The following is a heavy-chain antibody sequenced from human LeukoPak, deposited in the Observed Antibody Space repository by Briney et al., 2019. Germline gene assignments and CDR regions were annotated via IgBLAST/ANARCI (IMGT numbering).Heavy chain of an antibody. CDR1: GGSISSNNW. CDR2: IHHSGSS. CDR3: ASLIGYSGYAIPIVDV. D-gene: IGHD5-12*01. Sequence: SGTLSLTCAVSGGSISSNNWWSWLRQPPGKGLEWIGDIHHSGSSNYNPSLNSRITISVDTSKNQFSLKLSSVTAADTAVYYCASLIGYSGYAIPIVDVWGQGTTVTVSS. J-gene: IGHJ6*02. V-gene: IGHV4-4*02.